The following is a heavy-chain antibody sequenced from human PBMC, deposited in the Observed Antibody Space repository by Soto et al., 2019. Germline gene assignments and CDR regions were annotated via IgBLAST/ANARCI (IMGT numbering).Heavy chain of an antibody. V-gene: IGHV3-48*03. CDR1: GFSFSRFE. Sequence: GGSLRLSCAASGFSFSRFEMNWVRQAPGKGLEWVSYISSSSDVIYYADSVKGRFTISRDNAKNSLYLQMSSLRAEDTAVYFCAKDPGSDLSQAFDYSGRGPFVTDST. D-gene: IGHD1-26*01. CDR3: AKDPGSDLSQAFDY. CDR2: ISSSSDVI. J-gene: IGHJ4*02.